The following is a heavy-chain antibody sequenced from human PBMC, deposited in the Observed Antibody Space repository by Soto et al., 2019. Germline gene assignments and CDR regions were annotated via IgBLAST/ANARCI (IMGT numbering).Heavy chain of an antibody. J-gene: IGHJ4*02. CDR1: GGSFSGYY. CDR2: INHSGST. CDR3: ARGGYCSSTSCQERGDFDY. Sequence: SETLSLTCAVYGGSFSGYYWSWIRQPPGKGLEWIGEINHSGSTNYNPSLKSRVTISVDTSKNQFSLKLSSVTAADTAVYYCARGGYCSSTSCQERGDFDYWGQGTLVTVS. D-gene: IGHD2-2*03. V-gene: IGHV4-34*01.